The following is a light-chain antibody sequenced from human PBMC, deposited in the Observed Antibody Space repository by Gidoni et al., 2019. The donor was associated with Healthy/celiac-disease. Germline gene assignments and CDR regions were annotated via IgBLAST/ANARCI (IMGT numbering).Light chain of an antibody. CDR3: MQALQTPYT. J-gene: IGKJ2*01. V-gene: IGKV2-28*01. CDR1: QSLLHSNGYNY. Sequence: DIVMTQSRLSLPVTPGEPASISCRSSQSLLHSNGYNYLDWYLQKPGQSPQLLIYLGSNRASGVPDRFSGSGSGTDFTLKISRVEAEDFGVYYCMQALQTPYTFGQGTKLELK. CDR2: LGS.